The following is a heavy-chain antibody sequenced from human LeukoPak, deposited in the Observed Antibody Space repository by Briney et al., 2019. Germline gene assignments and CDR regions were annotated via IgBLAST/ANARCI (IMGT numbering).Heavy chain of an antibody. Sequence: GGSLRLSCAASGFTFDDYAMHWVRQAPGKGLEWVSGISWNSGSIDYADSVEGRFTISRDNAKNSLHLQMNSLRPEDTAFYYCAKGTGRYWTFFDYWGQGTLVTVSS. CDR1: GFTFDDYA. J-gene: IGHJ4*02. CDR3: AKGTGRYWTFFDY. V-gene: IGHV3-9*01. D-gene: IGHD1-26*01. CDR2: ISWNSGSI.